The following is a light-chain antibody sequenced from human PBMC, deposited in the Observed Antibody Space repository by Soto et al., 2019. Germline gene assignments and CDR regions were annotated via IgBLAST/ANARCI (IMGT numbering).Light chain of an antibody. J-gene: IGKJ2*01. CDR3: QQYGSSSYT. CDR2: VAS. V-gene: IGKV3-20*01. CDR1: QSISSSY. Sequence: EIVLTQSPGTLSLSPGERATLSCRASQSISSSYLAWYQQKPGQAPRLLIYVASSRATGIPDRFSGSGSGTDFTLTISRLEPEDFAVYYCQQYGSSSYTFGQGTQLEIK.